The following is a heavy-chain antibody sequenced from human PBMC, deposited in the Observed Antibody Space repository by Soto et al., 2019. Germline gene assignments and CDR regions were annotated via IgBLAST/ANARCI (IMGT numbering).Heavy chain of an antibody. Sequence: GASVKVSCKASGYTFSDYYMHWVRQGPGQGLEWMGWVNPNSGGTNYAQKFQGWVTMTRDTSISTVYMELSSLKSDDMAVYYCAREGAATANYGMDVWGQGTTVTVSS. V-gene: IGHV1-2*04. CDR2: VNPNSGGT. CDR3: AREGAATANYGMDV. J-gene: IGHJ6*02. D-gene: IGHD2-15*01. CDR1: GYTFSDYY.